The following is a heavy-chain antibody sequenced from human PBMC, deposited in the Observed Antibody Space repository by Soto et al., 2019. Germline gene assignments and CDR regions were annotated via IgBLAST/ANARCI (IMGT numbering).Heavy chain of an antibody. CDR3: AKGKSTGDIDWFDP. V-gene: IGHV3-23*01. Sequence: PVGSLRLSCTASGFTLQNYAMAWVRQAPGKGLEWASTLIGGHYGTAYSYSVKGRFTVSRDNSKNCLYLQMNSLGVEDTAMYFCAKGKSTGDIDWFDPWGQGSLVTVSS. CDR1: GFTLQNYA. D-gene: IGHD3-10*01. CDR2: LIGGHYGT. J-gene: IGHJ5*02.